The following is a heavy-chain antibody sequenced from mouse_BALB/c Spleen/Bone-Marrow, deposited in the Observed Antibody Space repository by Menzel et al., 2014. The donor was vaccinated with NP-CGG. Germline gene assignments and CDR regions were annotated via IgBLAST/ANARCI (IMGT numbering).Heavy chain of an antibody. CDR2: IYYSGTI. CDR1: GISITTGNYR. V-gene: IGHV3-5*02. Sequence: DVQLQESGPGLVKPSQTVSLTCTVTGISITTGNYRWSWIRQFPGNILEWIGYIYYSGTITYNPSLTSRTTITRDTSKNQFFLEMNSLTAEDTATYYYARYGNYFDYWGQGTTLTVSS. J-gene: IGHJ2*01. D-gene: IGHD2-1*01. CDR3: ARYGNYFDY.